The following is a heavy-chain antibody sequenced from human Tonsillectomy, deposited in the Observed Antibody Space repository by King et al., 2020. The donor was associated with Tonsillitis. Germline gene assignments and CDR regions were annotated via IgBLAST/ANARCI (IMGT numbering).Heavy chain of an antibody. CDR2: IKQDGSEK. CDR1: GFTFSNQW. CDR3: VKGYGGSED. V-gene: IGHV3-7*03. Sequence: VQLVESEGGLVQPGGSLTLSCAVSGFTFSNQWMSWVRQAPTKGLEWVANIKQDGSEKYYVDSVKGRFTISRNNAKNSLYLQMNSLRAEDTAVYYCVKGYGGSEDWGQGTLVTVSS. J-gene: IGHJ4*02. D-gene: IGHD3-16*01.